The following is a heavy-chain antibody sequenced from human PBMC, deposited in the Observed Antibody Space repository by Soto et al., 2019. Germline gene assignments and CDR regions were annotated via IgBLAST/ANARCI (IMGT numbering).Heavy chain of an antibody. CDR1: GGSISSSSYY. CDR3: ARDHDYGDYVFDY. Sequence: SETLSLTCTVSGGSISSSSYYWGWIRQPPGKGLEWIGSIYYSGSTYYNPSLKSRVTISVDTSKNLFSLKLSSVTAADSAVYYCARDHDYGDYVFDYWGQGTLVTVSS. J-gene: IGHJ4*02. V-gene: IGHV4-39*07. D-gene: IGHD4-17*01. CDR2: IYYSGST.